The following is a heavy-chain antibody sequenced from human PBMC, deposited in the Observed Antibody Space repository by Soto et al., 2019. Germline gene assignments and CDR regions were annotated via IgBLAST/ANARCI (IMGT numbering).Heavy chain of an antibody. CDR1: GCAISSGGYS. Sequence: TLSLTCAVSGCAISSGGYSWSWIRQPPGKGLEWIGYIYHSGSTYYNPSLKSRVTISVDRSKNQFSLKLSSVTAADTAVYYCARVPHDWGQGTLITVSS. CDR2: IYHSGST. V-gene: IGHV4-30-2*01. J-gene: IGHJ4*01. CDR3: ARVPHD.